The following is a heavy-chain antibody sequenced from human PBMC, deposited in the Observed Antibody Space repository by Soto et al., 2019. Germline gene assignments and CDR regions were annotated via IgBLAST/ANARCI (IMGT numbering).Heavy chain of an antibody. CDR1: GFTVNSNY. CDR2: IYSGGAT. CDR3: ARVDITRRDAFDI. V-gene: IGHV3-53*01. J-gene: IGHJ3*02. Sequence: EVQLVESGGGLIQSGWSLRLSCAASGFTVNSNYMTWVRQAPGKGLEWVSVIYSGGATYYADSVRGRFTISRDNSKNTLYLQMNNVRAEETAVYYCARVDITRRDAFDIWGPGTMVTVSS.